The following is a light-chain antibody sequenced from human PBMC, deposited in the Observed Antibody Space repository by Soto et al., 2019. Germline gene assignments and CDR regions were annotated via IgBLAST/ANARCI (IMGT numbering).Light chain of an antibody. CDR1: SSNIGTND. V-gene: IGLV1-44*01. J-gene: IGLJ3*02. CDR3: AAWDDRLKWV. Sequence: QSVLTQPPSASGTPGQRGTISCSGASSNIGTNDVNWYQQLPGTAPKLLIYDNHQRPSGVPDRFSGSKSGTSASLAISGLQSEDEADYYCAAWDDRLKWVFGGGTKLTVL. CDR2: DNH.